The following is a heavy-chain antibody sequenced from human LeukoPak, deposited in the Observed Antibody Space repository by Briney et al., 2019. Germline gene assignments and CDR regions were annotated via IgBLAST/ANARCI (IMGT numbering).Heavy chain of an antibody. Sequence: GGSLRLSCAASGFTFDDYAMRWVRQAPGKGLEWVSGISWNSGSIGYADSVKGRFTISRDNAKNSLYLQMNSLRAEDTAVYYCARDFVDGKAVVKTWYFDLWGRGTLVTVSS. CDR1: GFTFDDYA. CDR2: ISWNSGSI. D-gene: IGHD4-23*01. J-gene: IGHJ2*01. V-gene: IGHV3-9*01. CDR3: ARDFVDGKAVVKTWYFDL.